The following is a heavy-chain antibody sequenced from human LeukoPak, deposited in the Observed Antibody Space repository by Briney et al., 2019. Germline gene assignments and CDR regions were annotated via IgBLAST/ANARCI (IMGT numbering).Heavy chain of an antibody. Sequence: GGSLRLSCGVSGFTFRNYWMTWVRQAPGKGLEWVSYISSSGSTIYYADSVKGRFTISRDNAKNSLYLQMNSLRAEDTAVYYCAREMTTVTTWDYYYGMDVWGQGTTVTVSS. CDR3: AREMTTVTTWDYYYGMDV. V-gene: IGHV3-11*01. J-gene: IGHJ6*02. CDR2: ISSSGSTI. D-gene: IGHD4-17*01. CDR1: GFTFRNYW.